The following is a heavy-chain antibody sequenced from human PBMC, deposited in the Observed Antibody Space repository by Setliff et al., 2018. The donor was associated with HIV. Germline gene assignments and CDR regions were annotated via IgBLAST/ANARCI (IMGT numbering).Heavy chain of an antibody. V-gene: IGHV4-38-2*01. D-gene: IGHD5-12*01. CDR3: ARHGAYEAYYDYMDV. J-gene: IGHJ6*03. CDR2: IYHSGTT. CDR1: GYSISSGHY. Sequence: KPSETLSLTCAVSGYSISSGHYWGWIRQPPGKGLEWIGSIYHSGTTYDNPSVKSRVTISVDSSKNQFSLKLSSVTAADTAVYYCARHGAYEAYYDYMDVWGKGTTVTVSS.